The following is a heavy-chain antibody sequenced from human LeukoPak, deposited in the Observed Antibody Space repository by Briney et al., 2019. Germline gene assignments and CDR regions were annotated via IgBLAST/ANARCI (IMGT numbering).Heavy chain of an antibody. J-gene: IGHJ4*02. CDR1: GGSISSGGYS. V-gene: IGHV4-30-2*01. CDR2: INHSGST. CDR3: ARRSPYSSSSGVRY. D-gene: IGHD6-6*01. Sequence: SETLSLTCAVSGGSISSGGYSWSWIRQPPGKGLEWIGEINHSGSTNYNPSLKSRVTMSVDTSKNQFSLKLSSVIAADTAVYYCARRSPYSSSSGVRYWGQGTLVTVSS.